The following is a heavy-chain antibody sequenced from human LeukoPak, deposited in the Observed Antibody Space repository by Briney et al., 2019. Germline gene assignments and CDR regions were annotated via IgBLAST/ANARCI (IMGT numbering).Heavy chain of an antibody. J-gene: IGHJ5*02. Sequence: MASETLSLTCAVYGGSFSGYYWSWIRQPPGKGLEWIGEINHSGSTNYNPSLKGRVTISVDTSKNQFSLKLSSVTAADTAVYYCARGPQYPWFDPWGQGTLVTVSS. CDR3: ARGPQYPWFDP. CDR1: GGSFSGYY. CDR2: INHSGST. V-gene: IGHV4-34*01. D-gene: IGHD2-2*01.